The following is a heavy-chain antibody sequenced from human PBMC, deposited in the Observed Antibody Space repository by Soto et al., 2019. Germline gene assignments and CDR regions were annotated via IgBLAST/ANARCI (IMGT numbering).Heavy chain of an antibody. V-gene: IGHV4-39*07. CDR1: GGSISSDSYY. Sequence: SETLSLTCTVSGGSISSDSYYWGWIRQSPEKGLEWIASISYSGSTYYNPTLKSRLIISVDTSKNQFSLKLSSVTAADTAVYYCARFFSSSNGMDVWGQGTTVTVSS. D-gene: IGHD2-15*01. CDR2: ISYSGST. J-gene: IGHJ6*02. CDR3: ARFFSSSNGMDV.